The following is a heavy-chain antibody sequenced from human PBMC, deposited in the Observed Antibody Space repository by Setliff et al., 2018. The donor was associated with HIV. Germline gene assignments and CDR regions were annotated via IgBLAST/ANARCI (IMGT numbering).Heavy chain of an antibody. V-gene: IGHV3-30*04. J-gene: IGHJ6*02. CDR1: GLIFSNYA. Sequence: PGGSLRLSCAASGLIFSNYAMYWVRQAPGKGLEWVAVISFDGSNKYYADSVRGRFTISRDNAKKSLYLQMNSLRVEDTAVYYCARDRQIAAAGRSNYYYGMDVWGQGTTVTVSS. D-gene: IGHD6-13*01. CDR3: ARDRQIAAAGRSNYYYGMDV. CDR2: ISFDGSNK.